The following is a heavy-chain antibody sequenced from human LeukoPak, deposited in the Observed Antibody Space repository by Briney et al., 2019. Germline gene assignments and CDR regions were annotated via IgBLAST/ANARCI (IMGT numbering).Heavy chain of an antibody. CDR1: GYTFTTYY. Sequence: ASVKVSCKASGYTFTTYYINWVRQAPGQGLEWMGIINPNNDSASFAQKFQGRVTMTKDTATSTVYMELSSLRSEDTAVYYCASKPDEGYCSSTSCYTAFDIWGQGTMVTVSS. CDR2: INPNNDSA. J-gene: IGHJ3*02. CDR3: ASKPDEGYCSSTSCYTAFDI. D-gene: IGHD2-2*02. V-gene: IGHV1-46*01.